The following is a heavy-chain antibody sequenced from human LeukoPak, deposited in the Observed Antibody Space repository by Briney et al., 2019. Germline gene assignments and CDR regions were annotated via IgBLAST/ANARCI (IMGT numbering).Heavy chain of an antibody. CDR1: GYLISTDYY. Sequence: PSKTLSLTCDVSGYLISTDYYWGWIRKPPGKGLEWIGAVYHTGSAYYNPSLKSRVTISVDTSKNQLSLQLTSVTAADTAVYYCARGGVVAAVYFDFCGQGTLVTVSS. D-gene: IGHD2-15*01. CDR3: ARGGVVAAVYFDF. J-gene: IGHJ4*02. V-gene: IGHV4-38-2*01. CDR2: VYHTGSA.